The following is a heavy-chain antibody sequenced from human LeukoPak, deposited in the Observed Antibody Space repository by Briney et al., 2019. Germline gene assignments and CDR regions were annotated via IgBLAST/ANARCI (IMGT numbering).Heavy chain of an antibody. V-gene: IGHV4-34*01. J-gene: IGHJ4*02. CDR1: GGSFSGYY. CDR2: TNHSGST. Sequence: SETLSLTCAVYGGSFSGYYWSWIRQPPGKGLEWIGETNHSGSTNYNPSLKSRVTISVDTSKNQFSLKLSSVTAADTAVYYCARGIGRVDYWGQGTLVTVSS. CDR3: ARGIGRVDY.